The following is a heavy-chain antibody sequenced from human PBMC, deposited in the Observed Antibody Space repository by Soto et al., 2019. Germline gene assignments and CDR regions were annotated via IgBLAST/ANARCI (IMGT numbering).Heavy chain of an antibody. CDR1: GFTFSSHA. J-gene: IGHJ4*02. V-gene: IGHV3-30-3*01. Sequence: QVQLVESGGGVAQPGRSLRLSCAASGFTFSSHAMHWVRQAPGKGLEWVAVISYDGNHKYYPDSVKGRLTISRDDSQNTLYLQMNSLRAEDTAVYYCARALLSGSYFDYWGQGTLVTVSS. CDR2: ISYDGNHK. D-gene: IGHD1-26*01. CDR3: ARALLSGSYFDY.